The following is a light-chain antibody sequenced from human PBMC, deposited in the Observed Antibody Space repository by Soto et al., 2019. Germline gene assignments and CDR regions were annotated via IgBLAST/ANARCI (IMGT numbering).Light chain of an antibody. Sequence: DIQLTQSPSFLSPSIGESVTITCRASQVISTSLAWYQVKPGKAPKLLIYAASTLESGVPSRFSATVSGTEFTFTISSLQTEDIGTYYCQQYDILPITFGRGTRLEIK. V-gene: IGKV1-9*01. J-gene: IGKJ5*01. CDR2: AAS. CDR1: QVISTS. CDR3: QQYDILPIT.